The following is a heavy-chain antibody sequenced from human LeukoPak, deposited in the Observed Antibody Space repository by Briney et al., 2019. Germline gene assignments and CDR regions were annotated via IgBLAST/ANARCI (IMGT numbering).Heavy chain of an antibody. CDR1: GGSFSGYY. CDR3: ARVGGENSRYRYYFDF. V-gene: IGHV4-34*01. CDR2: INHSGST. D-gene: IGHD5-18*01. J-gene: IGHJ4*02. Sequence: SETLSLTCAVYGGSFSGYYWSWIRQPPGKGLEWIGEINHSGSTNYNPSLKSRVTISVDTSKNQFSLKLNSVTAADTAVYYCARVGGENSRYRYYFDFWGQGTLVTVSS.